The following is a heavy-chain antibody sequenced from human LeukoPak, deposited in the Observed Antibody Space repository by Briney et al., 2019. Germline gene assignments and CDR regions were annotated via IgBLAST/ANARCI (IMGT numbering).Heavy chain of an antibody. V-gene: IGHV1-46*01. D-gene: IGHD3-3*01. Sequence: ASVKVSCKASGYIFTNYYMYWVRQAPGQGLEWMGKINPSGGSTSYAQKFQGRVTMTRDTSISTAYTELSRLRSDDTAVYYCARGGGTIFGVVNDWGQGTLVTVSS. CDR1: GYIFTNYY. CDR2: INPSGGST. J-gene: IGHJ4*02. CDR3: ARGGGTIFGVVND.